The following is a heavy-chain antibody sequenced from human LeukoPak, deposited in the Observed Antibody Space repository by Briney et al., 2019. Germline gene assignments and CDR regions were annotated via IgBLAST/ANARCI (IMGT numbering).Heavy chain of an antibody. CDR3: AKAAYYNNWYYFDY. CDR2: NSGNGGNT. CDR1: GFTFSSYA. V-gene: IGHV3-23*01. J-gene: IGHJ4*02. D-gene: IGHD1-1*01. Sequence: GGSLRLSCAASGFTFSSYAMSWVRQAPGKGLEWVSDNSGNGGNTYYADSVKGRFTISRDISKNTLYLQMNSLRAEDTAVYYCAKAAYYNNWYYFDYWGQGTLVTVSS.